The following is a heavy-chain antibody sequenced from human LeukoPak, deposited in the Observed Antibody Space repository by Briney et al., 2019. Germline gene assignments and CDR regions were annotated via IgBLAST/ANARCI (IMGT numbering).Heavy chain of an antibody. CDR3: ARRIVVAGSDAFDI. Sequence: GESLKISCKGSGYSINNYWIGWVRQMPGKGLEWMGIIYPADSDIRYSPSFQGQVTISADKSISTAYLQWSSLKASDTAMYYCARRIVVAGSDAFDIWGQGTMVTVSS. D-gene: IGHD6-19*01. CDR1: GYSINNYW. CDR2: IYPADSDI. J-gene: IGHJ3*02. V-gene: IGHV5-51*01.